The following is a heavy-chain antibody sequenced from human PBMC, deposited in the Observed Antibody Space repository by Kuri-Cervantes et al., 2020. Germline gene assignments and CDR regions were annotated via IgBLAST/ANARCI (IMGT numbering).Heavy chain of an antibody. Sequence: GESLKISCAASGFTFSDYYMSWIRQAPGKGLEWVSYISSSSSTIYYADSVKGRFTISRDNAKNSLYLQMNSLRDEDTAVYYCARGPGYSYGWRDAFDIWGQGTMVTVSS. D-gene: IGHD5-18*01. CDR3: ARGPGYSYGWRDAFDI. V-gene: IGHV3-11*04. CDR2: ISSSSSTI. J-gene: IGHJ3*02. CDR1: GFTFSDYY.